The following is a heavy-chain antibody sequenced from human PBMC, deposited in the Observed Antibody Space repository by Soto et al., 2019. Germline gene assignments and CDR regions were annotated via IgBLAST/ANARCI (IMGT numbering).Heavy chain of an antibody. Sequence: EVQLVESGGGLVQPGGSLRLSCAASGFTFSSYWMSWVRQAPGKGLEWVANIKQDGSEKYYVESVKGRFTISRDNAKNSLYLQLNSLRAEDTAVYYCARELQYYDILTGYYHYGMDVWGQGTTVTVSS. CDR2: IKQDGSEK. V-gene: IGHV3-7*01. J-gene: IGHJ6*02. D-gene: IGHD3-9*01. CDR1: GFTFSSYW. CDR3: ARELQYYDILTGYYHYGMDV.